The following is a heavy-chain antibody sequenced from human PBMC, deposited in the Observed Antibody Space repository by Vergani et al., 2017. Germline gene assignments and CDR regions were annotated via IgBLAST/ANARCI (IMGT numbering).Heavy chain of an antibody. CDR3: ARGRSSSA. CDR1: GFPFSRYE. Sequence: EVQLVESGGGLVQPGGSLSLSCAASGFPFSRYEMNWVRRAPGTGVEWVPFISTSGSTIYYADSVKGRFTISRDNAKNSLYLQMNSLRAEDTAVYYCARGRSSSAWGQGTLVTVSS. D-gene: IGHD6-13*01. V-gene: IGHV3-48*03. J-gene: IGHJ5*02. CDR2: ISTSGSTI.